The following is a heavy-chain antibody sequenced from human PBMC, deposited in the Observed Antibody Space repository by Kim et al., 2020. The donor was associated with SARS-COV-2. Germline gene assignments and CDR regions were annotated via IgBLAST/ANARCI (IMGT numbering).Heavy chain of an antibody. V-gene: IGHV3-21*01. CDR1: GFTFSSYS. CDR3: ARDLYPSEYSSSSDYYYYGMDV. D-gene: IGHD6-6*01. Sequence: GGSLRLSCAASGFTFSSYSMNWVRQAPGKGLEWVSSISSSSSYIYYADSVKGRFTISRDNAKNSLYLQMNSLRAEDTAVYYCARDLYPSEYSSSSDYYYYGMDVWGQGTTVTVSS. CDR2: ISSSSSYI. J-gene: IGHJ6*02.